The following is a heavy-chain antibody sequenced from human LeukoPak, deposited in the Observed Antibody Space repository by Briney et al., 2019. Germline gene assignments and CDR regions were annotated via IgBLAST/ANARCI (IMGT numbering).Heavy chain of an antibody. D-gene: IGHD7-27*01. CDR1: GGSIISSY. J-gene: IGHJ4*02. V-gene: IGHV4-59*03. CDR2: MYNSGRTT. Sequence: PSETLSLTCTVFGGSIISSYWTWIRQPPGKGLEWIGYMYNSGRTTNYNPSLKSRATISIDTSKNQFSLNLKSVTAADTAIYYCAKIPGDRPDDWGQGTLVTVS. CDR3: AKIPGDRPDD.